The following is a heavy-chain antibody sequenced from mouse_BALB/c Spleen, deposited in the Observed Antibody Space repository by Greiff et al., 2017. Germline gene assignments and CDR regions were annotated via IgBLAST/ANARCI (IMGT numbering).Heavy chain of an antibody. J-gene: IGHJ4*01. CDR2: IRNKANGYTT. CDR3: ASETSYYAMDY. CDR1: GFTFTDYY. Sequence: EVKLMESGGGLVQPGGSLRLSCATSGFTFTDYYMSWVRQPPGKALEWLGFIRNKANGYTTEYSASVKGRFTISRDNSQSILYLQMNTLRAEDSATYYCASETSYYAMDYWGQGTSVTVSS. V-gene: IGHV7-3*02.